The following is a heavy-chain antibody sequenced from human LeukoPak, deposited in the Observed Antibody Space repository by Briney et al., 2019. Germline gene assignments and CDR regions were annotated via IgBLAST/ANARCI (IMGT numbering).Heavy chain of an antibody. CDR3: ARDRASTYD. CDR2: IDHNGYT. V-gene: IGHV4-34*01. J-gene: IGHJ4*02. D-gene: IGHD5-18*01. CDR1: SGSLNAYY. Sequence: SETLSLTCDVHSGSLNAYYWTWIRQSPGRGLEWIGEIDHNGYTSYNPSLKSRVTISVDTSKKQLFLKLTSMTAADTAVYYCARDRASTYDWGQGILVTVSS.